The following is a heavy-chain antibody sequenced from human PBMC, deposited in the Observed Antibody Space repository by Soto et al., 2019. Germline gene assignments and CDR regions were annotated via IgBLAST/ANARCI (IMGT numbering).Heavy chain of an antibody. CDR3: ARTARRAAYHTSEEAFDI. Sequence: QVQLVQSGAEVKKPGASVKVSCKASGYTFTSYYMHWVRQAPGQGLEWMGIINPSGGSTSYAQKFQGRVTMTRYTSTSTVYMGLSSMRSEDTAVYYCARTARRAAYHTSEEAFDIWGQGTMVTGSS. J-gene: IGHJ3*02. V-gene: IGHV1-46*01. D-gene: IGHD2-2*01. CDR2: INPSGGST. CDR1: GYTFTSYY.